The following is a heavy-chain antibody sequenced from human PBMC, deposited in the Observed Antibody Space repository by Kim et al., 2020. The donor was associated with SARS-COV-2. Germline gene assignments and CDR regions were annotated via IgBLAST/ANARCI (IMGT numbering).Heavy chain of an antibody. J-gene: IGHJ4*02. Sequence: SVKVSCKASGGTFSSYAISWVRQAPGQGLEWMGGIIPIFGTANYAQKFQGRVTITADESTSTAYMELSSLRSEDTAVYYCALGYYDSSGRALLDYWGQGTLVTVSS. D-gene: IGHD3-22*01. CDR1: GGTFSSYA. CDR3: ALGYYDSSGRALLDY. V-gene: IGHV1-69*13. CDR2: IIPIFGTA.